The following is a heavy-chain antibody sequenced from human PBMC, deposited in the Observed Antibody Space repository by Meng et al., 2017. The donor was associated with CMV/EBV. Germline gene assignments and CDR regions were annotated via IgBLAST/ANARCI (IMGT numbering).Heavy chain of an antibody. CDR1: GGSFRGYY. D-gene: IGHD1-26*01. J-gene: IGHJ4*02. V-gene: IGHV4-34*01. CDR2: INHSGST. Sequence: QVQLPQWGAGLLKPSETLSLTCAVYGGSFRGYYWSWIRQPPGKGLEWIGEINHSGSTNYNPSLKSRVTISVDTSKNQFSLKLSSVTAADTAVYYCARGGGGEWELLHYFDYWGQGTLVTVSS. CDR3: ARGGGGEWELLHYFDY.